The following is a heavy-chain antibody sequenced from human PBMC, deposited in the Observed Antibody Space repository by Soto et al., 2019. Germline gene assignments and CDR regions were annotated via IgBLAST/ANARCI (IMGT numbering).Heavy chain of an antibody. D-gene: IGHD4-4*01. CDR2: IRNKANSYTT. CDR1: GFTFSDHY. J-gene: IGHJ4*01. CDR3: SRTGILTTPYYFDY. V-gene: IGHV3-72*01. Sequence: GGSLRLSCAAFGFTFSDHYMDWVRQAPGKGLEWVGRIRNKANSYTTEYAASVKGRFTISRDDSKNSLFLQMNSLKTEDTAVYYCSRTGILTTPYYFDYWGQGTLVTVSS.